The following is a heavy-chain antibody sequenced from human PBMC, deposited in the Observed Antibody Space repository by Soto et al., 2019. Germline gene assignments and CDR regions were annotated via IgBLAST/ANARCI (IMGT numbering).Heavy chain of an antibody. D-gene: IGHD1-7*01. CDR1: GYSFTSFG. CDR3: EPTNRNYDASDL. V-gene: IGHV1-18*04. CDR2: ISVHNGNT. Sequence: AASVKVSCKASGYSFTSFGISWVRQAPGQGLEWVGWISVHNGNTNSAQKLQGRVTLTTDTSTSTAYMELRSLRSDATAVYSCEPTNRNYDASDLWGPGTMVTVSS. J-gene: IGHJ3*01.